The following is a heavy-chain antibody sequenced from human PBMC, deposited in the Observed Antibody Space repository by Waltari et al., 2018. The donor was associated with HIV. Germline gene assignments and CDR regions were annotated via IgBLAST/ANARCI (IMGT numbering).Heavy chain of an antibody. CDR2: VFHLDSP. V-gene: IGHV4-38-2*02. Sequence: QVQLQQSGPRLLRPSTTLSLTCTLPGNTFKKNYYSGWIRQPPGKGLVCLGNVFHLDSPTYNPSLNSRLSISIDTSNDHISLDLQSVTAADTAVYFCVRAVRRTAGRYSSYFFDSWGPGTLVTVSS. CDR1: GNTFKKNYY. CDR3: VRAVRRTAGRYSSYFFDS. D-gene: IGHD2-21*02. J-gene: IGHJ4*02.